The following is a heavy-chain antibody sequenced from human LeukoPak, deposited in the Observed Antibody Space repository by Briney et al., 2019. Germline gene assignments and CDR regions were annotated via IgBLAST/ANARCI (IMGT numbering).Heavy chain of an antibody. CDR3: AKDRGVVAPPYYYYYGMDV. CDR2: ISYDGSNK. CDR1: GFTFSSYG. J-gene: IGHJ6*02. D-gene: IGHD3-10*01. V-gene: IGHV3-30*18. Sequence: GGSLRLPCAASGFTFSSYGMHWVRQAPGKGLEWVAVISYDGSNKYYADSVKGRFTISRDNSKNTLYLQMNSLRAEDTAVYYCAKDRGVVAPPYYYYYGMDVWGQGTTVTVSS.